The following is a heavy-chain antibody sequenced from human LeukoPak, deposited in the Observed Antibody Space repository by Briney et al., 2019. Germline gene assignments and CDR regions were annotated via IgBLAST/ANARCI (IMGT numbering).Heavy chain of an antibody. CDR1: GFTFSSYG. CDR3: AKGSGYSSSSSDY. J-gene: IGHJ4*02. CDR2: IRYDGSNK. D-gene: IGHD6-6*01. Sequence: PGGSLRLSCAASGFTFSSYGMHWVRQAPGKGLEWVAFIRYDGSNKYYADSVKGRFTISRDNSKNTLYLQMNSLRAEDTAVYYCAKGSGYSSSSSDYWGQGTLVTVSS. V-gene: IGHV3-30*02.